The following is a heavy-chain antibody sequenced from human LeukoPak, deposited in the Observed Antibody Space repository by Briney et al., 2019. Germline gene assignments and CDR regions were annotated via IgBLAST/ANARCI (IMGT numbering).Heavy chain of an antibody. D-gene: IGHD5-12*01. J-gene: IGHJ6*03. Sequence: ASVKVSCKASGYTFTGYYMHWVRQAPGQGLEWMGWINPNSGGTNYAQKFQGRVTMTRDTSISTAYMELSRLRSDDTAVYYCARDPQYCGYDWRPSYYYYYMDVWGKGTTVTVSS. V-gene: IGHV1-2*02. CDR2: INPNSGGT. CDR3: ARDPQYCGYDWRPSYYYYYMDV. CDR1: GYTFTGYY.